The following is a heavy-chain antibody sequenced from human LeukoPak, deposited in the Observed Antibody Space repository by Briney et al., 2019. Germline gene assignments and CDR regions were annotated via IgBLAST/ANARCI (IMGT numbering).Heavy chain of an antibody. CDR2: IHHSGST. CDR1: GGSFSGYY. D-gene: IGHD3/OR15-3a*01. J-gene: IGHJ4*02. Sequence: SETLSLTCGVSGGSFSGYYWSWIRQPPGKGLEWIGEIHHSGSTNYNPSLKSRVTMSVDTSKNQFSLNVTSVTAADTAVYYCARGRTYYDIWNDYYTPTASDSWGQGGLVTVSP. V-gene: IGHV4-34*01. CDR3: ARGRTYYDIWNDYYTPTASDS.